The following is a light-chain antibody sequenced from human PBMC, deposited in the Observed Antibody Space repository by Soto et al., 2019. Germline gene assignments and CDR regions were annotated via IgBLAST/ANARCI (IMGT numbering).Light chain of an antibody. CDR1: QSISSW. CDR2: DAS. Sequence: DIQMTQSPSTLSASVGDRVTITYRASQSISSWLAWYQQKPGKAPELLIYDASALKSGVPSRFSGSGSGTEFTLTISSLQPDDLATYYCQHYNSYSPMYTFGQGTKLEIK. J-gene: IGKJ2*01. V-gene: IGKV1-5*01. CDR3: QHYNSYSPMYT.